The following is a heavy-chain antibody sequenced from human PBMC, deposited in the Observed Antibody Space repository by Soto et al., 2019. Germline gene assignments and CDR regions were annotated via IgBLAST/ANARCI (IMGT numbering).Heavy chain of an antibody. CDR2: INPDSGRT. J-gene: IGHJ3*01. D-gene: IGHD1-26*01. V-gene: IGHV1-2*04. Sequence: ASVKVSCKAFGYTFTGFHLYWMRQAPGQGLEWMGWINPDSGRTNYAQKFQDWVTLTRDTAITTAYMQLSRLTFDDTAVYYCATLSGSWGAFDLWGQGTMVTVSS. CDR3: ATLSGSWGAFDL. CDR1: GYTFTGFH.